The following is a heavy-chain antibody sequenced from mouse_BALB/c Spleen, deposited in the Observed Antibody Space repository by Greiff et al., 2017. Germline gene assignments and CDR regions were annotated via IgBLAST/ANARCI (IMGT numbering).Heavy chain of an antibody. CDR2: IWSGGST. V-gene: IGHV2-2*02. D-gene: IGHD2-10*01. Sequence: VQLQESGPGLVQPSQSLSITCTVSGFSLTSYGVHWVRQSPGKGLEWLGVIWSGGSTDYNAAFISRLSISKDNSKSQVFFKMNSLQANDTAIYYWARNPPYYGNYYAMDYWGQGTSVTVSS. CDR3: ARNPPYYGNYYAMDY. CDR1: GFSLTSYG. J-gene: IGHJ4*01.